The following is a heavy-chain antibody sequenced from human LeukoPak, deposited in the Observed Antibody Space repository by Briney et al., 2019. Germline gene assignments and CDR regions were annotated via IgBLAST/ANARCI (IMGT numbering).Heavy chain of an antibody. CDR2: MYYSGST. J-gene: IGHJ3*01. CDR3: VRYEYYDDSGAYVDVFAF. Sequence: PSETLSLTCTVSGGAISGYYSNWIRQPPGKGLEWIGYMYYSGSTNYNPSLKSRVTISGDTSKNQFSMKMTYVTAADTAVYYCVRYEYYDDSGAYVDVFAFLGQGTMVTVSS. D-gene: IGHD3-22*01. V-gene: IGHV4-59*01. CDR1: GGAISGYY.